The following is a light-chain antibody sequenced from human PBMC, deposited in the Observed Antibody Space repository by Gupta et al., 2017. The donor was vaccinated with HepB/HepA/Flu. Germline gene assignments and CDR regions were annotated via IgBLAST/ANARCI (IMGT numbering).Light chain of an antibody. CDR2: DVS. J-gene: IGLJ1*01. V-gene: IGLV2-14*01. CDR3: SSFTITNTLGV. CDR1: TSDVGGYNY. Sequence: QSALTQPASVSGSPRQSITIYCTGTTSDVGGYNYGSWYQQHPGKAPKLMIYDVSNRPSGVSSRFSVSKSGNTASLTISGLQAEDEADYYCSSFTITNTLGVFGTGTKVTVL.